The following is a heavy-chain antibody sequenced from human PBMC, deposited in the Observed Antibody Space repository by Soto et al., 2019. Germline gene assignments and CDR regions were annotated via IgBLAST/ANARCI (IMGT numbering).Heavy chain of an antibody. V-gene: IGHV3-30*18. D-gene: IGHD3-10*01. CDR1: GFNFSSYG. CDR3: AKDSFLSAELLWFETLDAFDI. CDR2: ISYDGSNK. Sequence: PGGSLRLSCASSGFNFSSYGMHWVRQAPGKGLEWVAVISYDGSNKYYADSVKGRFTISRDNSKNTLYLQMNSLRAEDTAVYYCAKDSFLSAELLWFETLDAFDIWGQGTMVTVSS. J-gene: IGHJ3*02.